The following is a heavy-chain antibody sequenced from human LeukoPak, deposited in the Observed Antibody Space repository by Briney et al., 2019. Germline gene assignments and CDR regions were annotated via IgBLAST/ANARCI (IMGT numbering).Heavy chain of an antibody. D-gene: IGHD1-1*01. CDR2: GNGDGRDT. V-gene: IGHV3-74*01. CDR1: GFTFNRYW. CDR3: STSTVNRGIHIAY. J-gene: IGHJ4*02. Sequence: GVPLTLPCALSGFTFNRYWMHWARHAPGEGLVWVWRGNGDGRDTEDADSVKRRLSICRDNAKKTLYLQMSSLRAEDTAVYYCSTSTVNRGIHIAYWGQGTLVTVSS.